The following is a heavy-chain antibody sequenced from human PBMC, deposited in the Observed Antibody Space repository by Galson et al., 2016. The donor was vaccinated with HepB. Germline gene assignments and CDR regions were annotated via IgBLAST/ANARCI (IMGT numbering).Heavy chain of an antibody. D-gene: IGHD3-22*01. CDR3: TTIHYYDSRGPEAY. CDR1: GFTFSSYA. CDR2: IKSKTDGGTT. J-gene: IGHJ4*02. Sequence: SLRLSCAASGFTFSSYAMSWVRQAPGKGLEWVGRIKSKTDGGTTDYAAPVKGRFTISRDDSKNTLYLQMNSLKTEDTALYYCTTIHYYDSRGPEAYWGQGTLVTVSS. V-gene: IGHV3-15*01.